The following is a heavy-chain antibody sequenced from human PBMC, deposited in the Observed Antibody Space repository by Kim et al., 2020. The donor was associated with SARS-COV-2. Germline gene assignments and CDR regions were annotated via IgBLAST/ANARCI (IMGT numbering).Heavy chain of an antibody. CDR2: ISGSGGST. CDR3: ARGYCTGGSCYGWGNFDY. J-gene: IGHJ4*02. D-gene: IGHD2-15*01. V-gene: IGHV3-23*01. Sequence: GGSLRLSCAASGFTFSDYAMSWVRQAPGKGLEWVSAISGSGGSTYYADSVKGRLTISRDTSKSTLYLQMNSLRAEDTAVYYCARGYCTGGSCYGWGNFDYWGPGTLVTVSS. CDR1: GFTFSDYA.